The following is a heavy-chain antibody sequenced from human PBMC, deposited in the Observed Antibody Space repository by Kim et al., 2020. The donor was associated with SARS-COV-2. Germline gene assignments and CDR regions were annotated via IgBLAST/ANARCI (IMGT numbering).Heavy chain of an antibody. CDR3: ATQERGGTTGYYYYGMDV. V-gene: IGHV3-30*03. Sequence: KGRFTISRDNSKNTLYLQMNSLRAEDTAVYYCATQERGGTTGYYYYGMDVWGQGTTVTVSS. J-gene: IGHJ6*02. D-gene: IGHD1-1*01.